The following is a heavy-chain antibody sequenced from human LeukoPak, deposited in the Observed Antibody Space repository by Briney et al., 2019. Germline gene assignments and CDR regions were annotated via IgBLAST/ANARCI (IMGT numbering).Heavy chain of an antibody. J-gene: IGHJ6*03. CDR3: AREAEDIVVVPAATYYYYYYTDV. D-gene: IGHD2-2*01. V-gene: IGHV4-4*07. Sequence: SETLSLTCTVSGGSISSYYWSWIRQPAGKGLEWIGRIYTSGSTNYNPSLKSRVTMSVDTSKNQFSLKLSSVTAADTAVYYCAREAEDIVVVPAATYYYYYYTDVWGKGTTVTVSS. CDR1: GGSISSYY. CDR2: IYTSGST.